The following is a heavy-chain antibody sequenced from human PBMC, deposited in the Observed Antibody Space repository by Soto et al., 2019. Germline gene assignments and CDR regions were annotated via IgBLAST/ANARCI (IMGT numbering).Heavy chain of an antibody. CDR3: VKGEYYYDGSAYYPFDY. V-gene: IGHV3-64D*06. CDR1: GFTFSIDA. D-gene: IGHD3-22*01. CDR2: ISTNGGST. Sequence: PGGSLRLSCSASGFTFSIDAMHWVRQAPGKGLEYVSSISTNGGSTHYADSVKGRLTISRDNSKNTVYLQMSSLRAEDTAVYYCVKGEYYYDGSAYYPFDYWGQGT. J-gene: IGHJ4*02.